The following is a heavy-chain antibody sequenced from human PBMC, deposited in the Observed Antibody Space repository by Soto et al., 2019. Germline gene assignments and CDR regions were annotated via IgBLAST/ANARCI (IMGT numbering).Heavy chain of an antibody. Sequence: EVQLVESGGGLVKPGGSLRLSCAASGFTFSSYSMNWVRQAPGKGLESVSSISSSSSYIYYADSVKGRFTISRDNAKNSRYLQMNSLRAEDTAVYYCASLPLAARPHEQNYYSGMDVWGQGTTVTVSS. V-gene: IGHV3-21*01. CDR2: ISSSSSYI. J-gene: IGHJ6*02. CDR1: GFTFSSYS. D-gene: IGHD6-6*01. CDR3: ASLPLAARPHEQNYYSGMDV.